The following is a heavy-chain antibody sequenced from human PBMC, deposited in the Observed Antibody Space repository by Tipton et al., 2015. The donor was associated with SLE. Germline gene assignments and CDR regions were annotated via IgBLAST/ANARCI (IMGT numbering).Heavy chain of an antibody. Sequence: LRLSCAVYGGSFSGYYWSWIRQPPGKGLEWIGEINHSGSTNYNPSLKSRVTISVDTSKNQFSLILNSVTAADTAVYYCARQSMAARPDFDFWGQGTLVTVSS. J-gene: IGHJ4*02. CDR1: GGSFSGYY. V-gene: IGHV4-34*01. D-gene: IGHD6-6*01. CDR2: INHSGST. CDR3: ARQSMAARPDFDF.